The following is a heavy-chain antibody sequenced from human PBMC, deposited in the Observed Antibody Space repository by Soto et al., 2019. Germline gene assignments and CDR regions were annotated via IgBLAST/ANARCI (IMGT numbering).Heavy chain of an antibody. CDR1: GYSFTSYW. D-gene: IGHD5-12*01. Sequence: PGESLKISCKGSGYSFTSYWIGWVRQMPGKGLEWMGIIHPSDFDTRYSPSFQGQVTISADKSISTAYLQWSSLRASDTAMYYCAIHSTGYEHSWGQGTLVTVSS. CDR2: IHPSDFDT. V-gene: IGHV5-51*01. CDR3: AIHSTGYEHS. J-gene: IGHJ5*02.